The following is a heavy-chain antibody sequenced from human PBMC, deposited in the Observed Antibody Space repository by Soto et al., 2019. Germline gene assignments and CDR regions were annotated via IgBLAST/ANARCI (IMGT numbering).Heavy chain of an antibody. CDR1: GGSVSSGSYY. CDR2: IYYSGST. J-gene: IGHJ6*02. V-gene: IGHV4-61*01. D-gene: IGHD3-9*01. Sequence: NPSETLSLTCTVSGGSVSSGSYYWSWIRQPPGKGLEWIGYIYYSGSTNYNPSLKSRVTISVDTSKNQFSLKLSSVTAADTAVYYCARDRLRYFDWFRSSGMDVWGQGTTVTVSS. CDR3: ARDRLRYFDWFRSSGMDV.